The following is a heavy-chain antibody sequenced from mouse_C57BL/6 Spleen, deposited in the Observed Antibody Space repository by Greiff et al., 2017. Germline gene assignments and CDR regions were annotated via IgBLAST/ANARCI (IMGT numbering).Heavy chain of an antibody. CDR3: TTIFGYYAMDY. Sequence: VQLQQSGAELVRPGASVKLSCTASGFNIKDDYMHWVKQRPEQGLEWIGWIDPENGDTEYASKFQGKATITADTSSNTAYLQLSSLTSEDTAVYYCTTIFGYYAMDYWGQGTSVTVSS. J-gene: IGHJ4*01. CDR1: GFNIKDDY. CDR2: IDPENGDT. V-gene: IGHV14-4*01.